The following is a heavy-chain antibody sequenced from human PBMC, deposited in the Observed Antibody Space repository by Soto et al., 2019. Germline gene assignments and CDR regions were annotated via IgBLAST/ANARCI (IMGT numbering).Heavy chain of an antibody. CDR3: AGRGVRAAATNGFDT. J-gene: IGHJ5*02. CDR1: GGSISSGSYY. Sequence: ASETLSLTCSVSGGSISSGSYYWGWIRQTPGRGLEWIASMYHGGTTYSNPSLKSRVTISVDTSKNQFSLRLTSVTAADTAVYYGAGRGVRAAATNGFDTWGQGILVTVSS. CDR2: MYHGGTT. D-gene: IGHD6-13*01. V-gene: IGHV4-39*01.